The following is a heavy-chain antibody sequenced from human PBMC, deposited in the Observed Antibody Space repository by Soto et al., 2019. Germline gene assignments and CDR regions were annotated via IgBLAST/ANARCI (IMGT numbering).Heavy chain of an antibody. CDR1: GGSISSSIYY. Sequence: SETLSLTCTVSGGSISSSIYYWGWIRQPPGKGLEWIGSIYYSGSTYYNPSLKSRVTISVDTSKNQFSLKLSSVIAADTAVYYCANALNHYGDYDYFDYWGQGTLVTVSS. CDR3: ANALNHYGDYDYFDY. D-gene: IGHD4-17*01. V-gene: IGHV4-39*01. J-gene: IGHJ4*02. CDR2: IYYSGST.